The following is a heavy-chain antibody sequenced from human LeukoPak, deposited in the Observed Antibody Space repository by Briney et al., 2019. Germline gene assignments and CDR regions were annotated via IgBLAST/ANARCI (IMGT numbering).Heavy chain of an antibody. CDR3: AGEAGGGYARAFDI. J-gene: IGHJ3*02. CDR2: IYTSGTT. V-gene: IGHV4-4*07. CDR1: GGSISSYS. Sequence: SGTLSLTCIVSGGSISSYSWTWIRQPAGEGLEWIGRIYTSGTTNYEPSLKSRVTMSVDTSKNQFSLKLSSVTAADTAVYYCAGEAGGGYARAFDIWGQGTVVTVSS. D-gene: IGHD1-26*01.